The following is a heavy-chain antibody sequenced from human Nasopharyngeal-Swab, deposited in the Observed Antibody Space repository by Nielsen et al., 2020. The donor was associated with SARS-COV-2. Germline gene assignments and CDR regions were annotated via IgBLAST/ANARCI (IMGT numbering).Heavy chain of an antibody. D-gene: IGHD3-16*02. J-gene: IGHJ5*02. CDR1: GFTFSSDW. V-gene: IGHV3-7*03. CDR2: IMKDGSEK. Sequence: GESLKISCVVSGFTFSSDWMTWVRQAPGKGLEWVANIMKDGSEKHYVDSVKGRFTISRDNAKNSLYLQMNSLRAEDTALYYCAKAYDYVWGSYPLAWGQGTLVTVSS. CDR3: AKAYDYVWGSYPLA.